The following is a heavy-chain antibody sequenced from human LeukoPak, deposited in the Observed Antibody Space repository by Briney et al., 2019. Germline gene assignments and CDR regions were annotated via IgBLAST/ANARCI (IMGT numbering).Heavy chain of an antibody. CDR2: ISYDGSNK. Sequence: GGSLRLSCAASGFTFSSYAMHWVRQAPGKGLEWVAVISYDGSNKYYADSVEGRFTISRDNSKNTLYLQMNSLRAEDTAVYYCARDRRTGEMTTVTSTLGYWGQGTLVTVSS. V-gene: IGHV3-30*01. CDR1: GFTFSSYA. D-gene: IGHD4-17*01. J-gene: IGHJ4*02. CDR3: ARDRRTGEMTTVTSTLGY.